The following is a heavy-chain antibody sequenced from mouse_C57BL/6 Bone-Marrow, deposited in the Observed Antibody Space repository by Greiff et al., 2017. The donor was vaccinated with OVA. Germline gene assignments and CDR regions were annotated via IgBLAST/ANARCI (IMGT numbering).Heavy chain of an antibody. CDR2: ISYDGSN. J-gene: IGHJ3*01. V-gene: IGHV3-6*01. CDR1: GYSITSGYY. CDR3: ARAPYYPGAY. Sequence: EVQLQQSGPGLVKPSQSLSLTCSVTGYSITSGYYWNWIRQFPGNKLEWMGYISYDGSNNYNPSLKNRISITRDTSKNQFFLKLNSVTTEDTATYYCARAPYYPGAYWGQGTLVTVSA. D-gene: IGHD1-1*01.